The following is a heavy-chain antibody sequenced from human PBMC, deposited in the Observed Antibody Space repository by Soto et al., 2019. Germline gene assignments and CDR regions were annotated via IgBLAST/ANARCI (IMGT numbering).Heavy chain of an antibody. CDR1: GGSISSSNW. Sequence: SETLSLTCAVSGGSISSSNWWSWVRQPPGKGLEWIGEIYHSGSTNYNPSLRSRVTISVDKSKNQFSLKLSSVTAADTAVYYCARDKQRSYYDFWSGYYYYYGMDVWGQGTTVTVSS. J-gene: IGHJ6*02. D-gene: IGHD3-3*01. V-gene: IGHV4-4*02. CDR2: IYHSGST. CDR3: ARDKQRSYYDFWSGYYYYYGMDV.